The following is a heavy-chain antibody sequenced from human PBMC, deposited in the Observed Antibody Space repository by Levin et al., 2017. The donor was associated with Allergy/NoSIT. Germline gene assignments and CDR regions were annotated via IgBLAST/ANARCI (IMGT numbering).Heavy chain of an antibody. V-gene: IGHV3-48*01. CDR2: ISSSSSTI. J-gene: IGHJ4*02. CDR3: AREGTAGGFDY. Sequence: GGSLRLSCAASGFTFSSYSMNWVRQAPGKGLEWVSYISSSSSTIYYADSVKGRFTISRDNAKNSLYLQMNSLRAEDTAVYYCAREGTAGGFDYWGQGTLVTVSS. CDR1: GFTFSSYS. D-gene: IGHD6-13*01.